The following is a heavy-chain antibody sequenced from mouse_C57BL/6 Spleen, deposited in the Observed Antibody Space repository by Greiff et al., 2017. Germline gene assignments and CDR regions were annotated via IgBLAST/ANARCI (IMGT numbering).Heavy chain of an antibody. V-gene: IGHV1-82*01. CDR1: GYAFSSSW. CDR3: ARSEDSSGWFAY. J-gene: IGHJ3*01. Sequence: VQLQESGPELVKPGASVKISCKASGYAFSSSWMNWVKQRPGKGLEWIGRIYPGDGDTNYNGKFKGKATLTADKSSSTAYMQLSSLTSEDSAVYFCARSEDSSGWFAYWGQGTLVTVSA. D-gene: IGHD3-2*02. CDR2: IYPGDGDT.